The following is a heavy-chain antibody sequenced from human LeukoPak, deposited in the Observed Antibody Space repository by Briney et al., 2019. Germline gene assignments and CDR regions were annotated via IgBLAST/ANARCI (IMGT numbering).Heavy chain of an antibody. CDR1: RFTFSSYA. V-gene: IGHV3-23*01. Sequence: PGGSLRLSCAASRFTFSSYAMNWVRQAPGRGLEWVSLISGSGGRTHYADSVKGRFNISRDNSKNTLFLQMNSLRAEDTAIYYCARGRGIVAAGSWFDPWGQGTLVIISS. CDR3: ARGRGIVAAGSWFDP. CDR2: ISGSGGRT. D-gene: IGHD6-13*01. J-gene: IGHJ5*02.